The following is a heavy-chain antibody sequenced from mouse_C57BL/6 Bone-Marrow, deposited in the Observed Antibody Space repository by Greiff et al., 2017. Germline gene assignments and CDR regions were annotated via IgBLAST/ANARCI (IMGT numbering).Heavy chain of an antibody. Sequence: VQLQQSGAELVRPGASVKLSCTASGFNIKDDYMHWVKQRPEQGLEWIGWIDPENGDTEYASKFQGKATITADTSSNTAYLQPSSLTSEDTAVYYCTTVVAHWYFDVWGTGTTVTVSS. CDR1: GFNIKDDY. J-gene: IGHJ1*03. CDR2: IDPENGDT. V-gene: IGHV14-4*01. D-gene: IGHD1-1*01. CDR3: TTVVAHWYFDV.